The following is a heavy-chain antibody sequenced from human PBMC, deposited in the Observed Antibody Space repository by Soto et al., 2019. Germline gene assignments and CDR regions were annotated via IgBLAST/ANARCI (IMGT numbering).Heavy chain of an antibody. CDR3: ARYRREAVAGYTLDN. Sequence: PSETLSLTCSVSGVTMSYGGYSWSWIRQSPGKGLEWIGNVYNSGSTNYNPSLKSRVTISEDTSKSQFSLKVNSMTAADTAVYYCARYRREAVAGYTLDNWGQGILVTVSS. V-gene: IGHV4-61*08. D-gene: IGHD6-13*01. CDR2: VYNSGST. CDR1: GVTMSYGGYS. J-gene: IGHJ4*02.